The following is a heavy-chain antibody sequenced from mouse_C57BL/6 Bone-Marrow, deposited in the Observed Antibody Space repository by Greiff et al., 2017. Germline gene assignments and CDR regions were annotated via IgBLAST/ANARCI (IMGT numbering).Heavy chain of an antibody. CDR2: FYPGSGSI. CDR1: GYTFTEYT. D-gene: IGHD3-2*02. V-gene: IGHV1-62-2*01. Sequence: VQGVESGAELVKPGASVKLSCKASGYTFTEYTIHWVKQRSGQGLEWIGWFYPGSGSIKYNEKFKDKATLTADKSSSTVYMELSRLTSEDSAVYFCARHETAQVYFDYWGQGTTLTVSS. CDR3: ARHETAQVYFDY. J-gene: IGHJ2*01.